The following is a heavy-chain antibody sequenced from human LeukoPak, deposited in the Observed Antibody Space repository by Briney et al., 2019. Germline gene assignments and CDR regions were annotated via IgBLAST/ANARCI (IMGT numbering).Heavy chain of an antibody. CDR2: MNPNSGNT. V-gene: IGHV1-8*01. D-gene: IGHD3-22*01. CDR1: GYTFTSYD. Sequence: ASVKVSCKASGYTFTSYDINWVRQATGQGLEWMGWMNPNSGNTGYAQKFQGRVTMTRNTSISTAYMELSSLRSEDTAVYYCARSFSYGGYDDYYDSSGYFPFDYWGQGTLVTVSS. CDR3: ARSFSYGGYDDYYDSSGYFPFDY. J-gene: IGHJ4*02.